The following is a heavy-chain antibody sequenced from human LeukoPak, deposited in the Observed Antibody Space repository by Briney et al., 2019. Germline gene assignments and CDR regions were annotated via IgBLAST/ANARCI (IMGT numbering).Heavy chain of an antibody. CDR2: ISTDGSYT. D-gene: IGHD2-2*01. CDR1: AFTFSGYW. J-gene: IGHJ4*02. V-gene: IGHV3-74*01. Sequence: GGSLRLSCAASAFTFSGYWMHWVRQAPGKGLVWVARISTDGSYTSYADCVKGRFTISRDNAKNTVYLQMSSLRAEDTAIYYCARICSTTDCLISAWGQGTLVTVSS. CDR3: ARICSTTDCLISA.